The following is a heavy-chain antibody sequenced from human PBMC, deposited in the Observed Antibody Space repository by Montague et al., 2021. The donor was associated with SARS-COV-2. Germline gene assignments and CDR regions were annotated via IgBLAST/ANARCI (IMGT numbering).Heavy chain of an antibody. Sequence: CAISGDSVSSKSVAWNWIRQSPSRGLEWLGRTYYRSKWDSDYAESVKRXLVITPDTSKNQVSLQLNSVIPEDRAVYFCASSGITLTGLDAFDIWGQGTMVTVSS. CDR3: ASSGITLTGLDAFDI. J-gene: IGHJ3*02. CDR1: GDSVSSKSVA. V-gene: IGHV6-1*01. CDR2: TYYRSKWDS. D-gene: IGHD3-9*01.